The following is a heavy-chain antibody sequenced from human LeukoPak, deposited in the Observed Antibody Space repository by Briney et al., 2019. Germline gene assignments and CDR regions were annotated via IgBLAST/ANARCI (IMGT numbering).Heavy chain of an antibody. CDR3: ARGQGTVTTH. Sequence: SETLSLTCAVSGGSFSGYYWTWIRQPPGKGLEWIVEINHSGNANYNPSLKSRVTISLDMSENHFSLKLTSVTAADTAVYYCARGQGTVTTHWGQGTLVTVSS. CDR1: GGSFSGYY. D-gene: IGHD4-17*01. J-gene: IGHJ4*02. CDR2: INHSGNA. V-gene: IGHV4-34*01.